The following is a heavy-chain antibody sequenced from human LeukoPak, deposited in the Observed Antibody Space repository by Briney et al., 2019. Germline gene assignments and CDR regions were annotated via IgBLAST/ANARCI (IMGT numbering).Heavy chain of an antibody. CDR3: ATLWRLGASTGEAFDI. CDR1: GGSISSSSYY. D-gene: IGHD1-26*01. CDR2: MYYSGST. J-gene: IGHJ3*02. Sequence: SETLSLTCTVSGGSISSSSYYWGWIRQPPGKGLEWIGSMYYSGSTYYNPSLKSRVTISVDTSKNQFSLKLNSVTAADTAVYYCATLWRLGASTGEAFDIWGQGTMVTVSS. V-gene: IGHV4-39*07.